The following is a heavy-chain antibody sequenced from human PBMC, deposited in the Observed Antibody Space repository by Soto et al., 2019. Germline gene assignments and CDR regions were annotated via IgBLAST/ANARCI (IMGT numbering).Heavy chain of an antibody. CDR2: INPSGGST. V-gene: IGHV1-46*01. Sequence: GASVKVSCKASGYTFTSYYMHWVRQAPGQGLEWMGIINPSGGSTSYAQKFQGRVTMTRDTSTSTVYMELSSLRSEDTAVYYCARVPHARVIVVAYSSYGMDVWGQGTTVTVSS. CDR3: ARVPHARVIVVAYSSYGMDV. J-gene: IGHJ6*02. D-gene: IGHD3-22*01. CDR1: GYTFTSYY.